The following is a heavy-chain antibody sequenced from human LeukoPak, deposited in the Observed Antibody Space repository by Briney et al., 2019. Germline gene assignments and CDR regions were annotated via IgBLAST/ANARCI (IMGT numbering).Heavy chain of an antibody. CDR2: IYHSGST. CDR1: GGSISSGGYS. CDR3: ARHGEWELQAFDY. Sequence: PSETLSLTCAVSGGSISSGGYSWSWIRQPPGKGLEWIGYIYHSGSTYYNPSLKSRVTISVDTSKNQFSLKLSSVTAADTAVYYCARHGEWELQAFDYWGQGTLVTVSS. V-gene: IGHV4-30-2*03. J-gene: IGHJ4*02. D-gene: IGHD1-26*01.